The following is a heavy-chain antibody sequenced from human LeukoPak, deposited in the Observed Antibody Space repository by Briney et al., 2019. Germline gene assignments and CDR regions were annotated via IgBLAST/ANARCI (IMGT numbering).Heavy chain of an antibody. J-gene: IGHJ5*02. CDR1: GYTFTTYD. Sequence: ASVKVSCKASGYTFTTYDINWVRQATGQGLEWMGWMNPNSGSTGYAQKFQGRVTITRNTSISTAYMELSSLRSEDTAIYYCARRRFSNWFDPWGQGTRVTVSS. CDR3: ARRRFSNWFDP. D-gene: IGHD3-3*01. V-gene: IGHV1-8*03. CDR2: MNPNSGST.